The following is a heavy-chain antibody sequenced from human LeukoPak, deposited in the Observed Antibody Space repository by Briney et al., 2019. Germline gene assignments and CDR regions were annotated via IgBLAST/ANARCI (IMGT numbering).Heavy chain of an antibody. D-gene: IGHD3-10*01. CDR2: ISAYNGNT. Sequence: ASVKVSCKASGYTFTSYGISWVRQAPGQGLEWMGWISAYNGNTNYAQKLRGRATMTTDTSTSTAYMELRSLRSDDTAVYYCARGYYGPQNYYYYYYMDVWGKGTTVTISS. V-gene: IGHV1-18*01. J-gene: IGHJ6*03. CDR1: GYTFTSYG. CDR3: ARGYYGPQNYYYYYYMDV.